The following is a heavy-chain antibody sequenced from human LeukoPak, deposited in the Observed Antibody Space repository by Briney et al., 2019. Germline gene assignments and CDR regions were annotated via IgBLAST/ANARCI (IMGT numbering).Heavy chain of an antibody. J-gene: IGHJ6*03. CDR2: IKQDGSEK. CDR3: AKRYYYDTSGYSPYYYYMDV. D-gene: IGHD3-22*01. V-gene: IGHV3-7*03. Sequence: GGSLRLSCAASGFTFSSYWMSWVRQAPGKGLEWVANIKQDGSEKYYVDSVKGRFTISRDNSKNTLYLQMNSLRAEDTAVYYCAKRYYYDTSGYSPYYYYMDVWGKGTTVTVSS. CDR1: GFTFSSYW.